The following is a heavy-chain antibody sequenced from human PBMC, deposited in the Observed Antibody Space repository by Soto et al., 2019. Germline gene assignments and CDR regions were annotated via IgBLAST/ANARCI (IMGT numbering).Heavy chain of an antibody. CDR2: FFIGGNT. V-gene: IGHV4-39*01. CDR3: ARLRIYCSGGSCYYYFDY. J-gene: IGHJ4*02. Sequence: PSETLSLTCTVSGGSISSSTYYWGWMRQPPGKGLEWIASFFIGGNTYYNPSLKSRVTISVDTSKNQFSLKLSSVTAADTAVYYCARLRIYCSGGSCYYYFDYWGQGTLVTVS. CDR1: GGSISSSTYY. D-gene: IGHD2-15*01.